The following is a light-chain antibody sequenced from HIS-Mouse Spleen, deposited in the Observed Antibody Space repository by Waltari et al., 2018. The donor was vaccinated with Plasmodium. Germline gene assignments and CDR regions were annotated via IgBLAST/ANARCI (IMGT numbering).Light chain of an antibody. V-gene: IGLV2-23*03. CDR1: SRPLGSYQL. CDR3: CSYAGSSTFVV. Sequence: QSALTQPASVSGSPGQSITIPCTGTSRPLGSYQLVSWYQQHPGKAPKLMIYEGSNRPSGVSNRFSGSKSGNTASLTISGLQAEDEADYYCCSYAGSSTFVVFGGGTKLTVL. J-gene: IGLJ2*01. CDR2: EGS.